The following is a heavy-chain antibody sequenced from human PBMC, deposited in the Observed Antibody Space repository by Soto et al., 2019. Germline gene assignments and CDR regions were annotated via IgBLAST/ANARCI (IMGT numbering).Heavy chain of an antibody. D-gene: IGHD3-10*01. CDR1: GYTFTSYG. V-gene: IGHV1-18*01. J-gene: IGHJ5*02. CDR3: AREVTMVRGVISPWFDP. CDR2: ISAYNGNA. Sequence: ASVKVSCKASGYTFTSYGISWVRQAPGQGLEWMGWISAYNGNANYAQKLQGRVTMTTGTSTSTAYMELRSLRSDDTAVYYCAREVTMVRGVISPWFDPWGQGTLVTVSS.